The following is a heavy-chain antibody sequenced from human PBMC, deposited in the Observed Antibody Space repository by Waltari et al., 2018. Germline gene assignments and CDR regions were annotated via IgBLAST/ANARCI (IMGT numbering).Heavy chain of an antibody. CDR2: ISPGDADT. J-gene: IGHJ4*02. CDR3: ARHVGGYCRSGTCYSDS. CDR1: GYSFTSHW. Sequence: EVQLVQSGAEVKKPGESLKISCKGSGYSFTSHWIAWVRQMPGKGLEWMGIISPGDADTRYSPSFQGQVTISVDKSISTAYLQWSSLEASDTAMYDCARHVGGYCRSGTCYSDSWGQGTLVTVSS. D-gene: IGHD2-15*01. V-gene: IGHV5-51*01.